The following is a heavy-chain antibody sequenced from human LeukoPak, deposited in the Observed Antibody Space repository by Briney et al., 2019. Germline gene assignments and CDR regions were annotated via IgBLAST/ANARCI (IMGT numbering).Heavy chain of an antibody. V-gene: IGHV4-4*02. CDR1: SGSISSSNW. CDR2: INHSGST. Sequence: PSETLSLTCAVSSGSISSSNWWSWVRQPPGKGLEWIGEINHSGSTNYNPSLKSRVTISVDTSKNQFSLKLSSVTAADTAVYYCAREGLRLGELSLLYFDYWGQGTLFTVSS. J-gene: IGHJ4*02. CDR3: AREGLRLGELSLLYFDY. D-gene: IGHD3-16*02.